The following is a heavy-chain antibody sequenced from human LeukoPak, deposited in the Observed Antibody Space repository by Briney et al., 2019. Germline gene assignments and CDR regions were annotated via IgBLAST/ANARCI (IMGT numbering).Heavy chain of an antibody. CDR1: GFTFSDYY. D-gene: IGHD6-19*01. J-gene: IGHJ6*03. CDR2: ISSSGSTI. Sequence: GSLRLSCAASGFTFSDYYMSWIRQAPGKGLEWVSYISSSGSTIYYADSVKGRFTISRDNAKNSLYLQMNSLRVEDTAVYYCATNLQAGIAVAGHYYYMDVWGKGTTVTVSS. CDR3: ATNLQAGIAVAGHYYYMDV. V-gene: IGHV3-11*01.